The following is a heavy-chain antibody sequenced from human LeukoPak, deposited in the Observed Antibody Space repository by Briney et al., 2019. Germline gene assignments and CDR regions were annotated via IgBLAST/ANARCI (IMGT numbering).Heavy chain of an antibody. CDR1: GYTFTSYA. V-gene: IGHV1-3*01. Sequence: ASVKVSCKASGYTFTSYAMHWVRQAPGQRLEWMGWINAGNGNTKYSQKFQGRVTITRDTSASTAYMELSSLRSEDTAVYHCARALNYYDSSGYYAGDAFDIWGQGTMVTVSS. CDR2: INAGNGNT. CDR3: ARALNYYDSSGYYAGDAFDI. D-gene: IGHD3-22*01. J-gene: IGHJ3*02.